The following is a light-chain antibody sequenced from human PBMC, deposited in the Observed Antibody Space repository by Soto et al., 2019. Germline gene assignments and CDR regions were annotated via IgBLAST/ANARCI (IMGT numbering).Light chain of an antibody. V-gene: IGKV1-33*01. CDR3: QPYDCLPLS. J-gene: IGKJ3*01. CDR2: DAS. CDR1: QDISNY. Sequence: DIQMTQSPSSLSASVGDRVIISCQASQDISNYLNWYQQKPGKAPKLLISDASKLEAGVPSRFNGRGSGTEFTVTISSLQPEDIATYYCQPYDCLPLSFGPGTKVDI.